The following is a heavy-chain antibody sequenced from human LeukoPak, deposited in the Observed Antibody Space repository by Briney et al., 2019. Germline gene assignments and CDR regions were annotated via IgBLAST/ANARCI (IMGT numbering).Heavy chain of an antibody. J-gene: IGHJ6*03. CDR1: GYTFTNYG. Sequence: ASVKVSCKASGYTFTNYGISWVRQAPGQGLEWMGWISAYNGNTNYAQKLQGRLTMTTDTPTSTAYMELGSLRSDDTAVYYCARDSSGWPDYYYYSYMDIWGKGTTVTVSS. CDR3: ARDSSGWPDYYYYSYMDI. CDR2: ISAYNGNT. V-gene: IGHV1-18*01. D-gene: IGHD6-19*01.